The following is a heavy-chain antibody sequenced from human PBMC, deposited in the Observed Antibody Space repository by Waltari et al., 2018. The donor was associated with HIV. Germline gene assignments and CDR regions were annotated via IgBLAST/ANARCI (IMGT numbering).Heavy chain of an antibody. CDR3: ARDRKYSSQYYYYYGMDV. D-gene: IGHD6-6*01. CDR2: IIPTFGTA. J-gene: IGHJ6*02. V-gene: IGHV1-69*01. Sequence: QVQLVQSGAEVKKPGSSVKVSCKASGGTFSSYAISWVRQAPGQGLEWMGGIIPTFGTAKNAQKFQGRVTMTADESTSTAYMELSSLRSEDTAVYYCARDRKYSSQYYYYYGMDVWGQGTTVTVSS. CDR1: GGTFSSYA.